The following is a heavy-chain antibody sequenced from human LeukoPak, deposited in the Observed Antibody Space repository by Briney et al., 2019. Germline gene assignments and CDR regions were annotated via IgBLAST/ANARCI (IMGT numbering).Heavy chain of an antibody. Sequence: GGSLRLSCAASEFTFSNYAMSWVRQAPGKGLEWVSGISGSGGSTFYADSVRGRFTISRDNSKNTLYLQMNSLRAEDTAVYYCAKDRGWGTYYRFDYWGQGTLVTVSS. V-gene: IGHV3-23*01. CDR3: AKDRGWGTYYRFDY. CDR1: EFTFSNYA. CDR2: ISGSGGST. J-gene: IGHJ4*02. D-gene: IGHD1-26*01.